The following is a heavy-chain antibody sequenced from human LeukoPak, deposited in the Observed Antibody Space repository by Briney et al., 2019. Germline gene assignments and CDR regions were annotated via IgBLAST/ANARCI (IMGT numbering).Heavy chain of an antibody. V-gene: IGHV4-59*12. CDR1: GGSISSYY. Sequence: SETLSFNGSVSGGSISSYYWSWIRQPPGNELEGIGNLYYSGSTNYNPSLKSRVTITVDTSTNQFFLKLSPVTAAAAAVYYSSRAERWLQLIDYWGQGTLVNVSS. J-gene: IGHJ4*02. D-gene: IGHD5-24*01. CDR2: LYYSGST. CDR3: SRAERWLQLIDY.